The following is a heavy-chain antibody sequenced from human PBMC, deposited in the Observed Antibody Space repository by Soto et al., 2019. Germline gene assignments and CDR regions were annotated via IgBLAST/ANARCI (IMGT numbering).Heavy chain of an antibody. CDR3: ARDLDDYVWGSYPSPDAFDI. D-gene: IGHD3-16*02. CDR1: GYTFISFG. Sequence: QVQLVQSGAEVKKPGASVKVSCKASGYTFISFGISWVRQAPGQGLEWMGWISAYNGNTNYAQKLQGRVTMTTDTSTSTAYMELRSLRSEDTAVYYCARDLDDYVWGSYPSPDAFDIWGQGTMVTVSS. CDR2: ISAYNGNT. J-gene: IGHJ3*02. V-gene: IGHV1-18*01.